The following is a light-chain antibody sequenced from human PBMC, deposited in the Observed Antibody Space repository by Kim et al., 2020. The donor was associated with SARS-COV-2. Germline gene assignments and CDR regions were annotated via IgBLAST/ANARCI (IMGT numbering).Light chain of an antibody. CDR1: QGITNS. J-gene: IGKJ2*01. CDR2: IAS. V-gene: IGKV1-NL1*01. Sequence: DIQMTQSPSSLSASVGDRVTITCRASQGITNSLAWYQQKPGKAPKLLLYIASRLENGVPTRFSGSGSGSDYTLTISSLQPEDFANYYCQQYYSNPDTFGQGTKLEI. CDR3: QQYYSNPDT.